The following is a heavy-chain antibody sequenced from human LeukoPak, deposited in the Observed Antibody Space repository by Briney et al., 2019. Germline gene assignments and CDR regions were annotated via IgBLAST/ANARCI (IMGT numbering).Heavy chain of an antibody. Sequence: PGGSLRLSCAASGFTFSSYSMNWVRQAPGKGLEWVSSISSSSSYIYYADSVKGRFTISRDNAKNSLYLQMNSLRAEDTAVYYCARCIQLWANDAFDIWGQGTMVTVSS. CDR2: ISSSSSYI. J-gene: IGHJ3*02. CDR1: GFTFSSYS. D-gene: IGHD5-18*01. CDR3: ARCIQLWANDAFDI. V-gene: IGHV3-21*01.